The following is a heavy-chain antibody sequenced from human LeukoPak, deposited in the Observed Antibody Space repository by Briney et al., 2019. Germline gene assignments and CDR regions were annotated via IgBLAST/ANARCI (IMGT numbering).Heavy chain of an antibody. D-gene: IGHD6-13*01. CDR2: IRYDGSNK. CDR3: AKDRGSSSWYLFDY. CDR1: GFTFSSYG. V-gene: IGHV3-30*02. Sequence: GGSLRLSCAASGFTFSSYGMHWVRQAPGKGLEWVAIIRYDGSNKYYADSVKDRFTISRDNSKNTLYLQMNSLRAEDTAVYYCAKDRGSSSWYLFDYWGQGTLVTVSS. J-gene: IGHJ4*02.